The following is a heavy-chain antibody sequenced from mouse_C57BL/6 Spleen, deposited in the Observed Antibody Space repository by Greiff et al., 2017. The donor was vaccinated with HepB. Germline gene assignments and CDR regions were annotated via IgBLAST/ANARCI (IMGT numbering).Heavy chain of an antibody. CDR2: IDPETGGT. CDR3: TRGYGSSSSGFAY. D-gene: IGHD1-1*01. J-gene: IGHJ3*01. V-gene: IGHV1-15*01. CDR1: GYTFTDYE. Sequence: QVQLQQSGAELVRPGASVTLSCKASGYTFTDYEMHWVKQTPVHGLEWIGAIDPETGGTAYNQKFKGKAILTADKSSSTAYMELRSLTSEDSAVYYCTRGYGSSSSGFAYWGQGTLVTVAA.